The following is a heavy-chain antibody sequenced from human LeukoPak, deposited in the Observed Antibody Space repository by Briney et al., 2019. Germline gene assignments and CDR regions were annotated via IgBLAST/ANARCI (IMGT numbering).Heavy chain of an antibody. Sequence: PSETLSLTCTVSGGSISSYYWSWIRQPPGKGLEWIGSIYYSGSTYYNPSLKSRVTISVDTSKNQFSLKLSSVIAADTAVYYCARDVYACSNGVCYRDRFDYWGQGTLVTVSS. CDR3: ARDVYACSNGVCYRDRFDY. J-gene: IGHJ4*02. V-gene: IGHV4-39*07. CDR2: IYYSGST. CDR1: GGSISSYY. D-gene: IGHD2-8*01.